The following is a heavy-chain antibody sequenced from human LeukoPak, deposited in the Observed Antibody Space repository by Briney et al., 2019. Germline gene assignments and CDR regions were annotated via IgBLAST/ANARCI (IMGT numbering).Heavy chain of an antibody. CDR2: IWYDASNK. V-gene: IGHV3-33*01. Sequence: SGRSLRLSCAASGISFRSYGMHWVRQAPGKALEWVTFIWYDASNKYYAESVKGRFTISRDNSRNTVFLQMNSLRAEDTAIYYCATDISTHYFGSWGQGTLVTVSS. D-gene: IGHD3-9*01. CDR1: GISFRSYG. CDR3: ATDISTHYFGS. J-gene: IGHJ4*02.